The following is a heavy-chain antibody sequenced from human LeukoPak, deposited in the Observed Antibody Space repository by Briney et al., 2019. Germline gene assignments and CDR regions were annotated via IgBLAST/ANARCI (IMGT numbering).Heavy chain of an antibody. CDR2: LYTSGST. V-gene: IGHV4-4*07. Sequence: SETLSLTCTVSGGSISSYYWGWIRQPAGKGLEWIGRLYTSGSTNYNPSLRSRVTMSEDTSKNQFSLNLSSVTAADTAVYYCARGKAAGTWFDPWGQGTLVTVSS. CDR1: GGSISSYY. D-gene: IGHD6-13*01. J-gene: IGHJ5*02. CDR3: ARGKAAGTWFDP.